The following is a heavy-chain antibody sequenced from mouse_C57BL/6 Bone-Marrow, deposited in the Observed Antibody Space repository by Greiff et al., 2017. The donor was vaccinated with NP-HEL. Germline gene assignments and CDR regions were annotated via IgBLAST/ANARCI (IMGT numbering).Heavy chain of an antibody. D-gene: IGHD1-1*01. J-gene: IGHJ1*03. Sequence: DVKLVESGGGLVQPGGSLKLSCAASGFTFSDYGMAWVRQAPRKGPEWVAFISNLAYSIYYADTVTGRFTISRENAKNTLYLEMSSLRSEDTAMYYCARQYYYGTWYFDVWGTGTTVTVSS. CDR2: ISNLAYSI. V-gene: IGHV5-15*01. CDR3: ARQYYYGTWYFDV. CDR1: GFTFSDYG.